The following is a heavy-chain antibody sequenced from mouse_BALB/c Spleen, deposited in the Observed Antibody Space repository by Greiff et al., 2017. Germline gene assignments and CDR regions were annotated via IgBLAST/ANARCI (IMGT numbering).Heavy chain of an antibody. J-gene: IGHJ4*01. Sequence: QVQLQQSGAELARPGASVKMSCKASGYTFTSYTMHWVKQRPGQGLEWIGYINPSSGYTNYNQKFKDKATLTADKSSSTAYMQLSSLTSEDSAVYYCARSRVTTRYYYAMDYWGQGTSVTVSS. CDR1: GYTFTSYT. D-gene: IGHD2-1*01. V-gene: IGHV1-4*01. CDR2: INPSSGYT. CDR3: ARSRVTTRYYYAMDY.